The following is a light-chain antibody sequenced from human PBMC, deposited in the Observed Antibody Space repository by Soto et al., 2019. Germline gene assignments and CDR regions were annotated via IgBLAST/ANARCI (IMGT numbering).Light chain of an antibody. V-gene: IGKV1-39*01. CDR3: QQTYTSVVT. CDR1: QRVDSY. J-gene: IGKJ1*01. CDR2: AAS. Sequence: DIQVTQSPSSLSASVGDSVTLSCQTSQRVDSYIHWYQHQSGKPPKLLIYAASTLQDGVPSRFSGGGSGTAFYLISTGLKPGDSATYYCQQTYTSVVTFGQGTKV.